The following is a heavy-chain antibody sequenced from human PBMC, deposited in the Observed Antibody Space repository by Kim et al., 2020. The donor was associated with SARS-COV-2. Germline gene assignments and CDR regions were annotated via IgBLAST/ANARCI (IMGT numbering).Heavy chain of an antibody. CDR1: GFTISRNY. D-gene: IGHD5-12*01. J-gene: IGHJ6*02. CDR3: ARSGGYSYYGMDV. Sequence: GGSLRLSCAASGFTISRNYMNWVRQAPGEGLEWVSVIYSGGSTLYADSVKGRFTVSRDISKSTVYLQMNSLRVDDTAVYYCARSGGYSYYGMDVWGQGTTVTVSS. CDR2: IYSGGST. V-gene: IGHV3-53*01.